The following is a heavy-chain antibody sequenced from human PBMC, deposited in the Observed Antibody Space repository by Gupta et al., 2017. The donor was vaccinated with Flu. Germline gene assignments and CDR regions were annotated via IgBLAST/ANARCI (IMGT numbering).Heavy chain of an antibody. J-gene: IGHJ4*02. V-gene: IGHV3-48*03. Sequence: VRQAPGKGLEWVSYISSGGSNMYYADSVKGRFTISRDNAKSSLYLQMNSLRAEDTAIYYCARDSSIGYSLNQWGQGTLVTVSS. D-gene: IGHD4-4*01. CDR3: ARDSSIGYSLNQ. CDR2: ISSGGSNM.